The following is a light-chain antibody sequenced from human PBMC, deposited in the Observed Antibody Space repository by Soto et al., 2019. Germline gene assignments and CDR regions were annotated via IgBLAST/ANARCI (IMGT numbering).Light chain of an antibody. Sequence: EIVMTQSPGTLSMSPMEIATLSFRASQNIRSNLAWHQQKPGQAPRLLIYDASNRATGIPARFSGSGSGTDFTLTISSLETEDFAVYYCQQSSNWPTFGGGTKVDI. CDR2: DAS. CDR3: QQSSNWPT. J-gene: IGKJ4*01. V-gene: IGKV3-11*01. CDR1: QNIRSN.